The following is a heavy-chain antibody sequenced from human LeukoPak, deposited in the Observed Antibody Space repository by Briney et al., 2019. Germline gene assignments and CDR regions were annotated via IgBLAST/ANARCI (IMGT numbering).Heavy chain of an antibody. Sequence: GGSLRLSCAASGFTFSSYSMNWVRQAPGKGLEWVSYISSSSTIYYADSVKGRFTISRDNAKNSLYLQMNSLRDEDTAVYYCALDCSSTSCYYYYYYGMDVWGQGTTVTVSS. CDR3: ALDCSSTSCYYYYYYGMDV. V-gene: IGHV3-48*02. CDR1: GFTFSSYS. D-gene: IGHD2-2*01. J-gene: IGHJ6*02. CDR2: ISSSSTI.